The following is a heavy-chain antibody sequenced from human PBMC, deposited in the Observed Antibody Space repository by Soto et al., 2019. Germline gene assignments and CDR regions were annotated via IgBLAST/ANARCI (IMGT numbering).Heavy chain of an antibody. Sequence: GGSLRLSCAASGFTVSSNYMSWVRQAPGKGLEWVSVIYSGGSTYYADSVKGRFTISRDNSKNTLYLQMNSLRAEDTAVYYCARCRLRYFDWFVYFDYWGQGPLVTVSS. CDR1: GFTVSSNY. V-gene: IGHV3-66*01. D-gene: IGHD3-9*01. J-gene: IGHJ4*02. CDR3: ARCRLRYFDWFVYFDY. CDR2: IYSGGST.